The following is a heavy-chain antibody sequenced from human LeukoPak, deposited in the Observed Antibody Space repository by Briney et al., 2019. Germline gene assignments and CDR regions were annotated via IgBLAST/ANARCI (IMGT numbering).Heavy chain of an antibody. D-gene: IGHD1-26*01. CDR2: INTYKGNT. J-gene: IGHJ4*01. V-gene: IGHV1-18*01. CDR1: GYVFLNYG. CDR3: ARGGKGAEPD. Sequence: ASVTVSRQTSGYVFLNYGIAWVRPAPGRGLDWMGWINTYKGNTTYEPKLQCRVTMTADTPTCTAYMERRRLGSDDTAVYYCARGGKGAEPDWGQGSQVTVPA.